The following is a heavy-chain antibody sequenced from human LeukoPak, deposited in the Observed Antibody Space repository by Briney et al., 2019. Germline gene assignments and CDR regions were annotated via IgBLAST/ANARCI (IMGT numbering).Heavy chain of an antibody. Sequence: ASVKVSCKASGYTFTGYYMHWVRQAPGQGLEWMGWINPNSGGTNYAQKFQGRVTMTRDTSISTAYMELRSLRSEDTAVYYCARGAELRYFDWLLYSEPYYYYMDVWGKGTTVTISS. V-gene: IGHV1-2*02. D-gene: IGHD3-9*01. CDR2: INPNSGGT. CDR1: GYTFTGYY. CDR3: ARGAELRYFDWLLYSEPYYYYMDV. J-gene: IGHJ6*03.